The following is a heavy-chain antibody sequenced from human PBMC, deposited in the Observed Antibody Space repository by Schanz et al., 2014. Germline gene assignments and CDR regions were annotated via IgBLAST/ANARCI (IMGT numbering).Heavy chain of an antibody. CDR3: ARDRDQWDGNYLDY. V-gene: IGHV1-46*01. D-gene: IGHD1-26*01. J-gene: IGHJ4*02. CDR2: INPSGGST. CDR1: GYSFTSYY. Sequence: QVQLVQSGSELKKPGASVKVSCKAFGYSFTSYYIHWVRQAPGQGLEWMATINPSGGSTSFAQKFQGRVTMTTDTSTSTVYMELRSLTSDDSAVYYCARDRDQWDGNYLDYWGQGALVTVSS.